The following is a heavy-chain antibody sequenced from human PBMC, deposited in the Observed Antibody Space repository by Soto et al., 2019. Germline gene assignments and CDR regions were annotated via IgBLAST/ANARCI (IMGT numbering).Heavy chain of an antibody. J-gene: IGHJ6*02. CDR1: GFTFSLYA. V-gene: IGHV3-23*01. Sequence: EMQLLESGGGLVQPGGSLRLSCAASGFTFSLYAMSWVRLAPGKGLEWVSGVSASGDTTYYADSVKGRFTISRDNSKNTLCLQLNSLRAEDTAVYYCARDRGVLGGMDVWGQGTTVTVSS. D-gene: IGHD2-8*01. CDR3: ARDRGVLGGMDV. CDR2: VSASGDTT.